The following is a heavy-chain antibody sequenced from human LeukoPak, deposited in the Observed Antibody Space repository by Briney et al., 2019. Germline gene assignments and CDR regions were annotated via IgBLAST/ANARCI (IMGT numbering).Heavy chain of an antibody. D-gene: IGHD6-13*01. Sequence: GGSLRLSCAASGFKFDDDGMTWVRQAPGKGLEWVGGINWNGFSTGYADSVKGRFTISRDNAKNSLYLQMNSLRAEDTAVYYCARPSSAAGTEGFDYWGQGTLVTVSS. CDR1: GFKFDDDG. CDR3: ARPSSAAGTEGFDY. V-gene: IGHV3-20*04. CDR2: INWNGFST. J-gene: IGHJ4*02.